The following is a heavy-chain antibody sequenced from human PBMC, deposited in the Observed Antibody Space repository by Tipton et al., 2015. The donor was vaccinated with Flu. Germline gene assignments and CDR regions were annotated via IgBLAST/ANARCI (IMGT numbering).Heavy chain of an antibody. V-gene: IGHV3-48*02. CDR1: GFTFTTYS. Sequence: SLRLSCAASGFTFTTYSMNWVRQAPGKGLEWVSYISSSSTTIYYADSVKGRFTISRDNAKNPLYLQMNSLRDEDTAVYYCARDGGVDYWGQGTLVTVSS. CDR2: ISSSSTTI. J-gene: IGHJ4*02. D-gene: IGHD2-15*01. CDR3: ARDGGVDY.